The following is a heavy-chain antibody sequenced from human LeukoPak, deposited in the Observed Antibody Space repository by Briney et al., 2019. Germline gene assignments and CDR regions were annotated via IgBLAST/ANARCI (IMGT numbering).Heavy chain of an antibody. CDR2: TYYSENT. J-gene: IGHJ4*02. V-gene: IGHV4-39*06. CDR1: CRSISSSRYY. D-gene: IGHD3-22*01. CDR3: ARDRYYYDSSGYYYGFDY. Sequence: SEPLSLTCTVCCRSISSSRYYLGWTRHPPGTGLEWIERTYYSENTYPNPYLKSRLTITVDTSKIHFELKLSSLPAPVRAVYCCARDRYYYDSSGYYYGFDYWGQGILVTVSA.